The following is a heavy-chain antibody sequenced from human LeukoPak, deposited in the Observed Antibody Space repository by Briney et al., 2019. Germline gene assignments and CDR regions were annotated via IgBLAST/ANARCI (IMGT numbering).Heavy chain of an antibody. D-gene: IGHD5-18*01. CDR3: ASGESDTARYYFDY. V-gene: IGHV1-69*13. Sequence: SVKVSCKASGGTFSSNAISWVRQAPGHGLEWMGGIIPIFGTANYAQKFQGRVTITADESTSTAYMELSSLRSEDTAVYYCASGESDTARYYFDYWGQGTLVTVSS. J-gene: IGHJ4*02. CDR1: GGTFSSNA. CDR2: IIPIFGTA.